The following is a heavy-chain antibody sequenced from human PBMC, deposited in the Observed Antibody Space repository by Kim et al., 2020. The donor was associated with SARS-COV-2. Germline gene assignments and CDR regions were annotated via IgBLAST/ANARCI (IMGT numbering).Heavy chain of an antibody. CDR2: INAGNGNT. CDR3: ARVYGSGSYYLLYSFDY. Sequence: ASVKVSCKASGYTFTSYAMHWVRQAPGQRLEWMGWINAGNGNTKYSQKFQGRVTITRDTSASTAYMELSSLRSEDTAVYYCARVYGSGSYYLLYSFDYWGQGTLVTVSS. J-gene: IGHJ4*02. CDR1: GYTFTSYA. V-gene: IGHV1-3*01. D-gene: IGHD3-10*01.